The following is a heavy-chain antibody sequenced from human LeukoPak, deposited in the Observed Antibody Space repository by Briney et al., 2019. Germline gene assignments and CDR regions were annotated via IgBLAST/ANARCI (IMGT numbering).Heavy chain of an antibody. J-gene: IGHJ1*01. Sequence: GGSLRLSCAASGFTFSSYAMSWVRQAPGKGLEWVSSISSSSSYIYYADSVKGRFTISRDNAKNSLYLQMNSLRAKDTAVYYCAMAGAGTMHQHWGQGTLVTVSS. CDR1: GFTFSSYA. CDR3: AMAGAGTMHQH. V-gene: IGHV3-21*01. D-gene: IGHD6-13*01. CDR2: ISSSSSYI.